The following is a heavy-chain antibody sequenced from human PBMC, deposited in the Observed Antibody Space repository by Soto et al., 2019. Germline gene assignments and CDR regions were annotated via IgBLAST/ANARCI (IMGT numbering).Heavy chain of an antibody. J-gene: IGHJ6*02. CDR1: GYTFTSYG. CDR3: AVHPPRVLDV. Sequence: QAQLVQSGSEVNKPGASVKVSCKASGYTFTSYGVSWVRQAPGHGLEWMGWISPYTGNTNYAQKFQDRVTMTTDTSTTTAYMDLKNLRPDDTAVYYCAVHPPRVLDVWGRGTKVTVSS. V-gene: IGHV1-18*04. CDR2: ISPYTGNT. D-gene: IGHD6-13*01.